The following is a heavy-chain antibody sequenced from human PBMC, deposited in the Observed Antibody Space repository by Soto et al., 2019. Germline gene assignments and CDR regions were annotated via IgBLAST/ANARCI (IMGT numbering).Heavy chain of an antibody. D-gene: IGHD3-10*01. J-gene: IGHJ5*02. Sequence: SGTLSLTCTFSGGSISSGGYYWSWIRQHPGKGLEWIGYIYYSGSTYYNPSLKSRVTISVDTSKNQFSLKLSSVTAADTAVYYCARFGDTRLFPGGFDPWGQGTLVTVSS. CDR1: GGSISSGGYY. CDR3: ARFGDTRLFPGGFDP. V-gene: IGHV4-31*03. CDR2: IYYSGST.